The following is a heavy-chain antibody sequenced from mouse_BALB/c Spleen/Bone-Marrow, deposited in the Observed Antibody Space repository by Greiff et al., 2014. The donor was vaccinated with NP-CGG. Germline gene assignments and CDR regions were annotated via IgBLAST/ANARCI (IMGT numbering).Heavy chain of an antibody. CDR1: GYTFTSYW. Sequence: VKVVESGAELAKPGASVQLSCKASGYTFTSYWMHWVKQRPGQGLEWIGYINPITGYIEYNQKFKDKATLTADRSSSTAYMQLSSLTSEDSAVYHCARSKYGNYVGFDYWGQGTTLTVSS. J-gene: IGHJ2*01. D-gene: IGHD2-10*02. CDR3: ARSKYGNYVGFDY. CDR2: INPITGYI. V-gene: IGHV1-7*01.